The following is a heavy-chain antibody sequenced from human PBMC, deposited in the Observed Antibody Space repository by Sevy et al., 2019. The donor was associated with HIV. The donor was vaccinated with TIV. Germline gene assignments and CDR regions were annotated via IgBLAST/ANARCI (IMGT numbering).Heavy chain of an antibody. D-gene: IGHD2-21*01. V-gene: IGHV3-13*01. CDR2: IGTLGDT. Sequence: GGSLRISCAGYGFSFSGSEMHWVRQPTGKGLEWISSIGTLGDTFYADSVKGRFTISSDNAKSSLYLEMSSLRAGDTALYFCVRGLQTHCDRTACPLDHWGQGTLVTVSS. CDR3: VRGLQTHCDRTACPLDH. CDR1: GFSFSGSE. J-gene: IGHJ5*02.